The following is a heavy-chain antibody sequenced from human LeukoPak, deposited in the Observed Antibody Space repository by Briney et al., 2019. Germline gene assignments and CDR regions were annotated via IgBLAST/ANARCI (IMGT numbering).Heavy chain of an antibody. CDR2: ISSTGSPI. V-gene: IGHV3-11*04. D-gene: IGHD6-19*01. CDR1: GFTFSDYY. Sequence: PGGSLRLSCATSGFTFSDYYMSWIRQAPGKGLEWIACISSTGSPIHYADSVEGRFTISRDNARNSLYLHMNSLRAEDTAVYYCARDSVPLPEYGSGWGYYYSYGLDVWGQGTTVTVSS. CDR3: ARDSVPLPEYGSGWGYYYSYGLDV. J-gene: IGHJ6*02.